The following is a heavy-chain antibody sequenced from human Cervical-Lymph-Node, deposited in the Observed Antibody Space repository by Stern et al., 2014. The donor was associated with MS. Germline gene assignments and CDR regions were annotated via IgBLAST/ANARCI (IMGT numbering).Heavy chain of an antibody. CDR2: IYYSGST. CDR3: ARAIAARGYFDY. J-gene: IGHJ4*02. Sequence: QLQLQESGPGLVKPSQTLSLTCTVSGGSISSGGYYWSWIRQHPGKGLEWIGYIYYSGSTYYNPSLKSRVTISVDTSKNQFSLKLRSVTAADTAVYYCARAIAARGYFDYWGQGTLVTVSS. V-gene: IGHV4-31*03. CDR1: GGSISSGGYY. D-gene: IGHD6-6*01.